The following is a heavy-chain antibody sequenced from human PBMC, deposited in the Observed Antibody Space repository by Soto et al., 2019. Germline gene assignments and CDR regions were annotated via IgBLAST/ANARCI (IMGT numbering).Heavy chain of an antibody. J-gene: IGHJ4*02. CDR1: GFTFSSYA. CDR2: ISGSGGST. D-gene: IGHD3-3*01. V-gene: IGHV3-23*01. Sequence: GGSLRLSCAASGFTFSSYAMSWVRQAPGKGLEWVSAISGSGGSTYYADSVKGRFTISRDNSKNTLYLQMNSLRAEDTAVYYCAKERIRSITIFGVVRVPADQDYWGQGTLVTVS. CDR3: AKERIRSITIFGVVRVPADQDY.